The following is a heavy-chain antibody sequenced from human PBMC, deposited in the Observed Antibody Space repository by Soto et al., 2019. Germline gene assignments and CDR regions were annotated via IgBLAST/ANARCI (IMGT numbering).Heavy chain of an antibody. V-gene: IGHV3-23*01. D-gene: IGHD3-3*01. CDR2: ISGSGGST. CDR3: AKCILIRRPSFGVVTPPYYFDY. J-gene: IGHJ4*02. Sequence: GGSLRLSCAASGFTFSSYAMSWVRQAPGKGLEWVSAISGSGGSTYYADSVKGRFTISRDNSKNTLYLQMNSLRAEDTAVYYCAKCILIRRPSFGVVTPPYYFDYWGQGTLVPVSS. CDR1: GFTFSSYA.